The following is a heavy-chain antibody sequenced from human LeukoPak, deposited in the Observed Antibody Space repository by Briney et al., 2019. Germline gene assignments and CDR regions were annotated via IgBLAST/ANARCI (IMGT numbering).Heavy chain of an antibody. CDR3: ARSDQFRWFGEPRRPFYYGVDV. D-gene: IGHD3-10*01. CDR1: GYTFADYL. CDR2: IYPGDSDT. J-gene: IGHJ6*02. Sequence: GESLKISCQGSGYTFADYLIGWLRQTPGKGLDWMGIIYPGDSDTRYSPSFQGHVLISRDKSIRTAYLQWSSLKASDTAMYYCARSDQFRWFGEPRRPFYYGVDVWGQGTTVTVSS. V-gene: IGHV5-51*01.